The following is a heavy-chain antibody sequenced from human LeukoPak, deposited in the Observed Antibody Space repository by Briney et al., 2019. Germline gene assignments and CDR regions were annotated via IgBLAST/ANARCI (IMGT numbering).Heavy chain of an antibody. CDR3: ARDVSDCSGGSCYSYFDY. D-gene: IGHD2-15*01. Sequence: GASVKVSCKASGYTFTNYALHWVRQAPGQRLEWMGWINAGNGNRKYSQELQGRVTITRDTSASTVYMELSSLRSEDMAVYYCARDVSDCSGGSCYSYFDYWGQGTLVTASS. CDR1: GYTFTNYA. CDR2: INAGNGNR. V-gene: IGHV1-3*03. J-gene: IGHJ4*02.